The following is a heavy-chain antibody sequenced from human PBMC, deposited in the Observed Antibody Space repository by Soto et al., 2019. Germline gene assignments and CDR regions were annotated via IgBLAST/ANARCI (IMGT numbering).Heavy chain of an antibody. CDR3: ARVASIFWSGYYFDY. J-gene: IGHJ4*02. V-gene: IGHV1-3*01. CDR2: IDAGNGDT. D-gene: IGHD3-3*01. CDR1: GYTFTTYA. Sequence: ASVKVSCKASGYTFTTYAIHWVRQAPGQRLEWMGWIDAGNGDTKYSQKFQGRVLITRDTSASTAYMELSSLRSEDTAVYYCARVASIFWSGYYFDYWGQGTLVTVSS.